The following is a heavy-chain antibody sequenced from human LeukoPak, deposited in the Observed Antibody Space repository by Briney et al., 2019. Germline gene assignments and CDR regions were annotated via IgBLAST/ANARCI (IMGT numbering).Heavy chain of an antibody. CDR3: ASYYYDYVWGSCRPTYYFDY. D-gene: IGHD3-16*02. CDR1: GGSISSYY. Sequence: PSETLSLTCTVSGGSISSYYWSWIRQPAGKGLEWIGRIYTSGSTNYNPSLKSRVTMSVDTSKNQFSLKLSSVTAADTAVYYCASYYYDYVWGSCRPTYYFDYWGQGTLVTVSS. V-gene: IGHV4-4*07. J-gene: IGHJ4*02. CDR2: IYTSGST.